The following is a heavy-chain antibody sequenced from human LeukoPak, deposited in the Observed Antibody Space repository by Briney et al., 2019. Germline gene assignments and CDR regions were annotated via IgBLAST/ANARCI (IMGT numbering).Heavy chain of an antibody. D-gene: IGHD3-22*01. V-gene: IGHV4-39*07. CDR1: GGSISSSSYY. CDR2: IYYSGST. Sequence: PSETLSLTCTVSGGSISSSSYYWGWIRQPPGKGLEWIGSIYYSGSTYYNPSLKSRVTISVDTPKNQLSLKLSSVTAADTAVYFCARSGGLWLLTYYFDYWGQGTLVTVSS. J-gene: IGHJ4*02. CDR3: ARSGGLWLLTYYFDY.